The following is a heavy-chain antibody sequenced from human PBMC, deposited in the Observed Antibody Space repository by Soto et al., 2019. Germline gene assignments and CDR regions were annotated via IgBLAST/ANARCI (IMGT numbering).Heavy chain of an antibody. Sequence: PSWSMSIGCAACGGCVRIWGVAGTLNRKPPGKGLEWIGSIYYSGSTYYNPSLKSRVTISVDTSKNQFSLKLSSVTAADTAVYHCASEDPTYYYDNGGFYWEPDYQYYFDYWGQGTLVTVSS. V-gene: IGHV4-30-2*03. J-gene: IGHJ4*02. CDR2: IYYSGST. CDR3: ASEDPTYYYDNGGFYWEPDYQYYFDY. CDR1: GGCVRIWGVA. D-gene: IGHD3-22*01.